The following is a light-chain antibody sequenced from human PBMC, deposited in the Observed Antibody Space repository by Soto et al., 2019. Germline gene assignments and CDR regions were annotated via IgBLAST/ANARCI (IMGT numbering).Light chain of an antibody. J-gene: IGKJ1*01. V-gene: IGKV1-39*01. CDR3: QHNYSTPPT. CDR2: GAS. CDR1: QAIGTS. Sequence: DIQMTQSPSSLSASVGDRVSMSCRASQAIGTSLNWYQQKSGKAPQVLIYGASTLQGGMPSRFSGSGSGTDFTLTITSLQPEDFATYFCQHNYSTPPTFGQGTKVETK.